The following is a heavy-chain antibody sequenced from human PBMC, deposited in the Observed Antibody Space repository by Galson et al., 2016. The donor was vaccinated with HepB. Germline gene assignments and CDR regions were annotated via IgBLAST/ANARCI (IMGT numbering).Heavy chain of an antibody. Sequence: SLRLSCAASGFRFSDYYMSWFRQGPGRGLEWVSYISSSDNTVYYAASVKGRVTISRDNAKNSLYLQMNSLRTEDTAVYYSARVPFIAAAGTVDYWGQGTLVTVSS. D-gene: IGHD6-13*01. CDR3: ARVPFIAAAGTVDY. J-gene: IGHJ4*02. CDR2: ISSSDNTV. V-gene: IGHV3-11*01. CDR1: GFRFSDYY.